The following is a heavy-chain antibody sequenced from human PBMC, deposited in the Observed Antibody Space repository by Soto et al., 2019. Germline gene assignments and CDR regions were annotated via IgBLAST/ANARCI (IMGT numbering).Heavy chain of an antibody. Sequence: ASVKVSCKASGYTFTSYYMHWVRQAPGQGLEWMGIINPSGGSTSYAQKFQGRVTMTRDTSTSTVYMELSSLRSEDTAVYYCARDSTLDILTGVHHYGMDVWGQGTTVTVSS. CDR2: INPSGGST. V-gene: IGHV1-46*01. D-gene: IGHD3-9*01. CDR3: ARDSTLDILTGVHHYGMDV. CDR1: GYTFTSYY. J-gene: IGHJ6*02.